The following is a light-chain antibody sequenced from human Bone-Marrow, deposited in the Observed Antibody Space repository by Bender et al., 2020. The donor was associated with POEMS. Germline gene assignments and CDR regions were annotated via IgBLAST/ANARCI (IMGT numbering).Light chain of an antibody. CDR2: SNV. CDR1: SSNIGNFP. CDR3: AAWDDSLNGWV. Sequence: QSVLTQPPSTSGAPGQRVPVSCSGSSSNIGNFPVHWYRQFPGSAPKLLVYSNVQRPSGVPDRISGCKSGTAASLAIRRLQSEDEADYNCAAWDDSLNGWVFGGGAKLTVL. J-gene: IGLJ3*02. V-gene: IGLV1-44*01.